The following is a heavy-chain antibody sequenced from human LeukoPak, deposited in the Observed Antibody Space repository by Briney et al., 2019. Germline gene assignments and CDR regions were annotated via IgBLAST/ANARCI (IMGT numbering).Heavy chain of an antibody. J-gene: IGHJ4*02. D-gene: IGHD3-22*01. CDR2: IYYSGST. CDR1: GGSIISYY. CDR3: ARQGAYYDSSSYYDGGTFDF. V-gene: IGHV4-59*08. Sequence: PSETLSLTCTVSGGSIISYYWSWIRQPPGKGLEWIGFIYYSGSTNYHPSLKSRVTISVDTSKNQFSLRLSSVTAADTAVYYCARQGAYYDSSSYYDGGTFDFWGQGTLVTVSS.